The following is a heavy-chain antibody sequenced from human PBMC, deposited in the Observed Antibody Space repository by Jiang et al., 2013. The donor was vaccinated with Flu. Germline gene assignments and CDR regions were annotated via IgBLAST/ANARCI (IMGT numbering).Heavy chain of an antibody. D-gene: IGHD3-22*01. V-gene: IGHV4-4*07. J-gene: IGHJ1*01. CDR2: IYSSGTT. Sequence: SGPGLVKPSETLSLTCAVSGGSISGYYWSWIRQPAGKRPEWIGHIYSSGTTNYNPSLKRRVTMSVDTSKNQFSLRLRSATAADTAVYYCAKEGYDSGGYYYWQHWSQGTLVTVSS. CDR1: GGSISGYY. CDR3: AKEGYDSGGYYYWQH.